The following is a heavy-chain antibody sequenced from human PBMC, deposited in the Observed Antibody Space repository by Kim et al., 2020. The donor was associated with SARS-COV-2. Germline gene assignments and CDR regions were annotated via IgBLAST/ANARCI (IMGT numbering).Heavy chain of an antibody. J-gene: IGHJ4*02. CDR1: GFTFSNYA. CDR3: ANGLDCTSTSCYKFSGRLVTSSPGYFAC. CDR2: MSDSDGST. V-gene: IGHV3-23*01. Sequence: GGSLRLSCAASGFTFSNYAMNWVRQAPGKGLEWVSGMSDSDGSTYYAESVKGRFTISRDNSKNTLYLKMNSLRAEDTALYYCANGLDCTSTSCYKFSGRLVTSSPGYFACWGQGTMVTVSS. D-gene: IGHD2-2*02.